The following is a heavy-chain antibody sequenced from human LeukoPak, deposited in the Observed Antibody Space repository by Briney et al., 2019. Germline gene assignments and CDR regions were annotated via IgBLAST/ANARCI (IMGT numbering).Heavy chain of an antibody. D-gene: IGHD6-19*01. V-gene: IGHV3-30*03. CDR1: GFTFSSYG. CDR3: ARDKQWLDYYFDY. CDR2: ISFDGSNI. J-gene: IGHJ4*02. Sequence: GGSLRLSCAASGFTFSSYGMHWVRQAPGKGLEWVAVISFDGSNIYYGDSVKGRFTISRDNSKNTLYLQMNSLRAEDTAVYYCARDKQWLDYYFDYWGQGTLVTVSS.